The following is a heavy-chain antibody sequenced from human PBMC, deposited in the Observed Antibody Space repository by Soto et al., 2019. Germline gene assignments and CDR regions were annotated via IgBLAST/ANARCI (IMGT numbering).Heavy chain of an antibody. J-gene: IGHJ6*02. CDR2: IFSNDDK. CDR3: SHRRGSGLFGRDV. V-gene: IGHV2-5*01. D-gene: IGHD3-10*01. CDR1: GFSLSTSGVG. Sequence: QITLKESGPTLMKPTQTLTLTCAFPGFSLSTSGVGVGWVRQPPGKALEWLALIFSNDDKRYSPSLMSRLTISKDPSKNQVVLTMTNIDPVDTATYYCSHRRGSGLFGRDVWGQGTTVTVCS.